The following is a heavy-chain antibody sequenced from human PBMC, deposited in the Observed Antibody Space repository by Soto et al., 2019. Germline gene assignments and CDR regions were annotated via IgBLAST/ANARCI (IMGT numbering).Heavy chain of an antibody. CDR1: GYTFTSYA. D-gene: IGHD3-22*01. CDR2: INAGNGNT. J-gene: IGHJ3*02. CDR3: ARDRVNYYDSSGYYGDAFDI. Sequence: ASVKVSCKASGYTFTSYAMHWVRQAPGQRLEWMGWINAGNGNTKYSQKFQGRVTITRDTSASTAYMELSSLRSEDTAVYYCARDRVNYYDSSGYYGDAFDIWGKGTMVTVSS. V-gene: IGHV1-3*01.